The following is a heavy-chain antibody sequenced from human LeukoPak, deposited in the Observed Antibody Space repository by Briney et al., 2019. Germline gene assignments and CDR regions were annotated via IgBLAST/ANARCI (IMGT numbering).Heavy chain of an antibody. D-gene: IGHD6-13*01. J-gene: IGHJ4*02. CDR3: AGAGPYSSSWSPFDY. CDR2: IYYSGST. CDR1: GGSISSYY. Sequence: PSETLSLTCTVSGGSISSYYWSWIRQPPGKGLEWIGYIYYSGSTNYNPSLKSRVTISVDTSKNQFSLKLSSVTAADTAVYYCAGAGPYSSSWSPFDYWGQGTLVTVSS. V-gene: IGHV4-59*01.